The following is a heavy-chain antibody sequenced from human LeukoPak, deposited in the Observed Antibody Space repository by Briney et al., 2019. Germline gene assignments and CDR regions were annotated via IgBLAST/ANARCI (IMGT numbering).Heavy chain of an antibody. D-gene: IGHD2-2*01. CDR3: AKDKHYCSSASCYLYYFDY. Sequence: GGSLRLSCAASGFTFNNYAVNWVRQAPGKGLEWVSAISAGGSSTYYPDSVKGRFTISRDNSKNTLSLQMNSLRAEDTAVYYCAKDKHYCSSASCYLYYFDYWGQGTLVTVSS. V-gene: IGHV3-23*01. CDR1: GFTFNNYA. CDR2: ISAGGSST. J-gene: IGHJ4*02.